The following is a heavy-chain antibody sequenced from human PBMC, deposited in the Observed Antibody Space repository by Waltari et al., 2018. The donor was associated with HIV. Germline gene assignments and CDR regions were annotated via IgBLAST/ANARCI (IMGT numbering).Heavy chain of an antibody. Sequence: QVHLVESGGGVVQPGGSLKLSCAASGFTFSNYLMHWVRQPPGKGLEWVTFIYYDGNNKNYADSVKGRFTISRDNSKKTLYLQMNSLRHEDTAVYYCARGGLAISPAGTRLYTGMDVWGQGTTVTVSS. J-gene: IGHJ6*02. D-gene: IGHD6-13*01. V-gene: IGHV3-30*02. CDR2: IYYDGNNK. CDR1: GFTFSNYL. CDR3: ARGGLAISPAGTRLYTGMDV.